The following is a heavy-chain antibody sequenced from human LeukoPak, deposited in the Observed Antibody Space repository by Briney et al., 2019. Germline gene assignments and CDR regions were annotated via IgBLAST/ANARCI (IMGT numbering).Heavy chain of an antibody. V-gene: IGHV4-61*02. CDR3: AATGYCSSTSWYSAYYYYMDV. D-gene: IGHD2-2*02. Sequence: SETLSLTCTVSGGSISGGSYYWSWIRQPAGKGLEWIGRIYTSGSTNYNPSLKSRVTISVDTSKNQFSLKLSSVTAADTAVYYCAATGYCSSTSWYSAYYYYMDVWGKGTTVTVSS. CDR2: IYTSGST. CDR1: GGSISGGSYY. J-gene: IGHJ6*03.